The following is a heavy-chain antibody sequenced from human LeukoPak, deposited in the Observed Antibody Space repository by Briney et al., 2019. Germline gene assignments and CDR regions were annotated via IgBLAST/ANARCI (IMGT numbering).Heavy chain of an antibody. CDR3: AKDHGLVRRGVDY. Sequence: GGSLRLSCAAPGFTFCSYAMSWVRQAPGKGLEWVSEIRGISVITYSADAVKGRFTTSRENSKHTLYLQMNSLRAEDTALYYCAKDHGLVRRGVDYWGQGTLVTASS. CDR2: IRGISVIT. CDR1: GFTFCSYA. D-gene: IGHD6-19*01. V-gene: IGHV3-23*01. J-gene: IGHJ4*02.